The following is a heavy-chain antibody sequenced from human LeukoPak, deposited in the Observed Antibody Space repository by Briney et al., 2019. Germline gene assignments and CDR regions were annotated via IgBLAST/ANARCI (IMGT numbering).Heavy chain of an antibody. D-gene: IGHD2-21*02. CDR2: INWNGGST. Sequence: PGGSLRLSCAASGFTFDDHGMSWVRQAPGKGLEWVSGINWNGGSTGYADSVKGRFTISRDNAKNSLYLQMNSLRAEDTAVYYCARELAYCGGDCYSGWGMDVWGKGTTVTVSS. V-gene: IGHV3-20*04. CDR3: ARELAYCGGDCYSGWGMDV. CDR1: GFTFDDHG. J-gene: IGHJ6*03.